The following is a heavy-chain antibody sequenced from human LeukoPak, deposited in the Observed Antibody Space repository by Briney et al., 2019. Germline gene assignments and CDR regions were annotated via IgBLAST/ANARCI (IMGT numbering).Heavy chain of an antibody. CDR3: ARGGSYSRGHYMDV. CDR1: GGSISSGGYY. CDR2: IYYSGST. Sequence: PSETLSLTCTVSGGSISSGGYYWSWIRQPPGKGLEWIGYIYYSGSTYYNPSLKSRVTISVDTSKNQFSLKLSSVTAADTAVYYCARGGSYSRGHYMDVWGKGTTVTVSS. V-gene: IGHV4-30-4*08. J-gene: IGHJ6*03. D-gene: IGHD1-26*01.